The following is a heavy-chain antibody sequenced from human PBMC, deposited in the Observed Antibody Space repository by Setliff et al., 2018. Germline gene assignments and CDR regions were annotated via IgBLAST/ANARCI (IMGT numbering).Heavy chain of an antibody. V-gene: IGHV1-2*04. D-gene: IGHD2-15*01. J-gene: IGHJ6*02. CDR2: INPDSGDA. Sequence: ASVKVSCKSSGYIFTDYYIHWVRQAPGQGLEWMGWINPDSGDANYGPNFQGWVTMTRDTSIDTAYLDLSRLKSDDTAVYYCLRERSRRHCYGGSCDFYYYGLDVWGQGTTVTVSS. CDR3: LRERSRRHCYGGSCDFYYYGLDV. CDR1: GYIFTDYY.